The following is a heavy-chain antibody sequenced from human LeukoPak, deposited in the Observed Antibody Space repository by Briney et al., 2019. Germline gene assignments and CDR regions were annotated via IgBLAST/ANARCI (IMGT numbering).Heavy chain of an antibody. V-gene: IGHV4-59*01. CDR2: IYYSGST. Sequence: SETLSLTCTVSGASISNYYWSWIRQPPGKGLEGIGFIYYSGSTNFNPSLKSRVTISVDTSKNQFSLSLSSVTAADTAVYYCARDRGPDCSGGSCWDYWGQGTLVTVSS. CDR1: GASISNYY. CDR3: ARDRGPDCSGGSCWDY. J-gene: IGHJ4*02. D-gene: IGHD2-15*01.